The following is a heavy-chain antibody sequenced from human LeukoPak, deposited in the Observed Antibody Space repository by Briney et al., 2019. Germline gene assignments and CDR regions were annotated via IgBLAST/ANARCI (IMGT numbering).Heavy chain of an antibody. Sequence: SSETLSLTCAVYGGYFSGYYWSWIRQPPGKGLEWIGEINHSGSTNYNPSLKSRVTISVDTSKNQFSLKLSSVTAADTAVYYCARGLVTGFPSGSGGSCSRHYYGMDVWGKGTTVTVSS. CDR1: GGYFSGYY. V-gene: IGHV4-34*01. D-gene: IGHD2-15*01. J-gene: IGHJ6*04. CDR3: ARGLVTGFPSGSGGSCSRHYYGMDV. CDR2: INHSGST.